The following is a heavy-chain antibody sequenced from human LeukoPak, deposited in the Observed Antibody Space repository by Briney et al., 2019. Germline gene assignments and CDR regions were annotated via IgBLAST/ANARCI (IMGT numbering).Heavy chain of an antibody. V-gene: IGHV1-46*01. J-gene: IGHJ4*02. CDR3: ARDQSLVDSSEKHFDY. CDR2: INPSGGST. Sequence: ASVKVSCMASGYTFTGYYMHWVRQAPGQGLEWMGIINPSGGSTSYAQKFQGRVTMTRDMSTSTVYMELSSLRSEDTAVYYCARDQSLVDSSEKHFDYWGQGTLVTVSS. D-gene: IGHD6-25*01. CDR1: GYTFTGYY.